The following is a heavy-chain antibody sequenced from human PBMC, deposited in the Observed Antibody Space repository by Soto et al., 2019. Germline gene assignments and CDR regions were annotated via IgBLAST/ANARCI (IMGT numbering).Heavy chain of an antibody. CDR1: GYTFTSYD. D-gene: IGHD3-22*01. Sequence: QVQLVQSGAEVKKPGASVKVSCKASGYTFTSYDINWVRQATGQGLEWMGWMNPNSGNTGYAQKFQGRVTMTRNTXXSTAYMELSSLRSEDTAVYYCARVNYDSSGYFSDYWGQGTLVTVSS. CDR3: ARVNYDSSGYFSDY. V-gene: IGHV1-8*01. CDR2: MNPNSGNT. J-gene: IGHJ4*02.